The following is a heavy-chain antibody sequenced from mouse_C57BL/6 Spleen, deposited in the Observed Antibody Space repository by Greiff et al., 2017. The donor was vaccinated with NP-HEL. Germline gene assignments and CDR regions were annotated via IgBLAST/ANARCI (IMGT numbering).Heavy chain of an antibody. V-gene: IGHV5-4*01. Sequence: EVKLQESGGGLVKPGGSLKLSCAASGFTFSSYAMSWVRQTPEKRLVWVATISDGGSYTYYPDNVKGRFTISGDKAKNNLYLQMSHLKSEDTAMYYCARDGNWDYFDYWGQGTTLTVSS. CDR3: ARDGNWDYFDY. D-gene: IGHD4-1*01. CDR2: ISDGGSYT. CDR1: GFTFSSYA. J-gene: IGHJ2*01.